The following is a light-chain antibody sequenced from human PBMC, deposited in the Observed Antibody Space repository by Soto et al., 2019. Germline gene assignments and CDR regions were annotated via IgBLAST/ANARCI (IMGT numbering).Light chain of an antibody. J-gene: IGKJ4*01. CDR1: QSINNW. V-gene: IGKV1-5*01. Sequence: DVQMTQSPSSLSASVGDRVTITCRASQSINNWLAWYQQKPGKAPKFLIYDASTLETGVPSRFRGSASGTEFTLTISCVQPEDVASSYCQQYDTYPLTLGGGTRVELK. CDR2: DAS. CDR3: QQYDTYPLT.